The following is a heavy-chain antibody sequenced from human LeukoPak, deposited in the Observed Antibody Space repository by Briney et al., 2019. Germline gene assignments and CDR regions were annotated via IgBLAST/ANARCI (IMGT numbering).Heavy chain of an antibody. J-gene: IGHJ4*02. CDR1: GFTFSSYA. CDR3: ARDYGGDYFDC. V-gene: IGHV4-31*02. Sequence: LRLSCAASGFTFSSYAMSWIRQHPGKGLEWIGHIYNSGSTYYNPSLKSRVTISVDTSKKQFSLKLSSVTAADTAVYYCARDYGGDYFDCWGQGTLVTVSS. CDR2: IYNSGST. D-gene: IGHD4-23*01.